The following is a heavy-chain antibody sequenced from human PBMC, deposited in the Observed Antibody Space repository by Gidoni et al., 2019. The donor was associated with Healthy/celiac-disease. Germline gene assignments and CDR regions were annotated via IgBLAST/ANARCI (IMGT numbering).Heavy chain of an antibody. CDR1: GDSISCGSNY. D-gene: IGHD4-4*01. Sequence: QAQLQKSGPGLQKPSQTLYLTCTVTGDSISCGSNYWRWIRQPPGKGLEWIVRILTSGSTTHNPSLKMGVTISVDTSKNQFPLKPSSGTAADTAVDYCASGQDYSNRVYYYYYGMDVWGQGTTVTVSS. V-gene: IGHV4-61*02. J-gene: IGHJ6*02. CDR3: ASGQDYSNRVYYYYYGMDV. CDR2: ILTSGST.